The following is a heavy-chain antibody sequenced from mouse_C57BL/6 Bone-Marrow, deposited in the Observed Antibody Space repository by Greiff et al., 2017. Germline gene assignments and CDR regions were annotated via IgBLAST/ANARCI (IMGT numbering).Heavy chain of an antibody. V-gene: IGHV1-52*01. J-gene: IGHJ2*01. CDR3: ARGDDGYYDTVCDY. CDR1: GYTFTSYW. D-gene: IGHD2-3*01. CDR2: IDPSDSVT. Sequence: QVQLQQPGAELVRPGSSVKLSCKASGYTFTSYWMHWVKQRPIQGLEWIGNIDPSDSVTHYNQKFKDKATLTVDKSSSTAYMQLSSLTSEDSAVYYCARGDDGYYDTVCDYWGQGTTLTVSS.